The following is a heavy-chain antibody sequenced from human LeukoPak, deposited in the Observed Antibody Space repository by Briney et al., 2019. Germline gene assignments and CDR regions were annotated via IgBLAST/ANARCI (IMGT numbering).Heavy chain of an antibody. CDR1: GFTFTSHS. V-gene: IGHV3-21*04. CDR3: AKETGRRGAYYYDSSGYYLSDAFDI. CDR2: IGSRSTSI. J-gene: IGHJ3*02. Sequence: PGGSLRLSCAASGFTFTSHSMNWVRQAPGKGLEWVSSIGSRSTSIYYADSVKGRFTISRDNSKNSLYLQMNSLRTEDTALYYCAKETGRRGAYYYDSSGYYLSDAFDIWGQGTMVTVSS. D-gene: IGHD3-22*01.